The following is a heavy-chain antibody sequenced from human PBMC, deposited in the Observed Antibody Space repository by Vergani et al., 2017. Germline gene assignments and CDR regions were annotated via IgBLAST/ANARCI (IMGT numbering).Heavy chain of an antibody. J-gene: IGHJ6*02. CDR3: ARDPPLAAAEGAGYGMDV. Sequence: QVQLQQWGAGLLKPSETLSLTCAVYGGSFSGYYWSWIRQPPGKGLEWIGEINHSGSTNYNPSLKSRVTISVDTSKNQFSLKLSSVTAADTAVYYCARDPPLAAAEGAGYGMDVWGQGP. D-gene: IGHD6-13*01. V-gene: IGHV4-34*01. CDR1: GGSFSGYY. CDR2: INHSGST.